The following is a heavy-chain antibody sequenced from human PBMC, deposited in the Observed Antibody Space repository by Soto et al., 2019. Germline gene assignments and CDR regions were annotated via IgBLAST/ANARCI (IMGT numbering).Heavy chain of an antibody. Sequence: QLQLQESGSGLVKPSQTLSLTCAVSGGSISSGGYSWSWIRQPPGKGLEWIGYIYHSGYTYYNPSLTSRVNISVDRSKNQFSLKLSSVTAADTAVYYCARAHYGDYGYGMDVWGQGTTVTVSS. D-gene: IGHD4-17*01. CDR1: GGSISSGGYS. CDR2: IYHSGYT. V-gene: IGHV4-30-2*01. CDR3: ARAHYGDYGYGMDV. J-gene: IGHJ6*02.